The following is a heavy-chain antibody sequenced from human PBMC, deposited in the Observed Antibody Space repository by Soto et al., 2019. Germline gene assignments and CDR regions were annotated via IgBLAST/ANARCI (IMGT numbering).Heavy chain of an antibody. V-gene: IGHV3-23*01. CDR3: ARHLHYFDY. CDR2: ISGSDGDT. CDR1: GFTFSTYA. Sequence: GGSLRLSCAVSGFTFSTYAMTWVRQAPGKGLEWVSGISGSDGDTYYADSVKGRFTFSRDNSKNTLYLQMNSLSAEDTAVYYCARHLHYFDYWGQGTLVTVSS. J-gene: IGHJ4*02.